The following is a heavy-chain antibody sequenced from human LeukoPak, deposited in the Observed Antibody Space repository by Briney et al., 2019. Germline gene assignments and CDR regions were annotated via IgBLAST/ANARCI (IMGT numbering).Heavy chain of an antibody. J-gene: IGHJ4*02. D-gene: IGHD1-26*01. Sequence: PGGSLRLSCAASEFSVGSNYMTWVRQAPGKGLEWVSLIYSGGSTYYADSVKGRFTISRDNSKNTLYLQMNSLRAEDTAVYYCAKVRAPRQYYFDYWGQGTLDTVSS. CDR2: IYSGGST. V-gene: IGHV3-66*01. CDR3: AKVRAPRQYYFDY. CDR1: EFSVGSNY.